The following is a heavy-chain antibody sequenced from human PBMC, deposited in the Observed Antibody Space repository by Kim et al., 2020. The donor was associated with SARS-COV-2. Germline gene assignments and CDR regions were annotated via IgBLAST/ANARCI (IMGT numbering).Heavy chain of an antibody. V-gene: IGHV3-48*02. D-gene: IGHD2-2*01. CDR3: ASGGGSASPYYFAMDR. CDR2: IGSRGDDI. CDR1: GFTFSSNI. Sequence: GGSLRLSCAASGFTFSSNIMSWVRRAPGKGLEWIANIGSRGDDIHYADSVRGRFTISRDNAKNSLYLQMSTLRDEDTAVYYCASGGGSASPYYFAMDRWGQGTTVTVSS. J-gene: IGHJ6*02.